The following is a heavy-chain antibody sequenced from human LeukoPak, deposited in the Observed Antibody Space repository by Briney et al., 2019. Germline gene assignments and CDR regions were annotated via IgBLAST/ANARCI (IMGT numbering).Heavy chain of an antibody. Sequence: PSETLSLTCTVSGDSISYYYWSWIRQPPGKGLEWIGYVHYTRSTNYNPSLRSRVTISVDMSKNQFSLTLRSVTAADTAVYYCAREQWLVPRSGGIDVWGQGTTVTVSS. J-gene: IGHJ6*02. D-gene: IGHD6-19*01. CDR3: AREQWLVPRSGGIDV. CDR2: VHYTRST. V-gene: IGHV4-59*01. CDR1: GDSISYYY.